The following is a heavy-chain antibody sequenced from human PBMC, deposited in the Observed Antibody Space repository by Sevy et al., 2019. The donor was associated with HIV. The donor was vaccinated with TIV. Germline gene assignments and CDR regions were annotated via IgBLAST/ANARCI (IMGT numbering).Heavy chain of an antibody. D-gene: IGHD3-3*01. V-gene: IGHV3-53*01. Sequence: GGSLRLSCAASGFTVSSSYMTWVRQPPGKGLEWVSVIYSGGSTYYADSVKGRFTISIDNSKNTLYLQMNNLRTDETAVYSCARGRGVFGAVAINWFDPWGQGALVTVSS. J-gene: IGHJ5*02. CDR3: ARGRGVFGAVAINWFDP. CDR1: GFTVSSSY. CDR2: IYSGGST.